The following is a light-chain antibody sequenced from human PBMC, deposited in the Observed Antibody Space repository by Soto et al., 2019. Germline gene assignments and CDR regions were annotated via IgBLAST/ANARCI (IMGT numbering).Light chain of an antibody. V-gene: IGKV1-39*01. Sequence: DIQMTQSPSSLSAFVGDRVTITCRASQSISSSLSWYQQKPGKAPKLLIYAASSLLSGVPSRFSGSGSGTDFTLTITSLQPEDFATYFCQQSYTTHMYTFGQGTKLEIK. CDR1: QSISSS. CDR3: QQSYTTHMYT. J-gene: IGKJ2*01. CDR2: AAS.